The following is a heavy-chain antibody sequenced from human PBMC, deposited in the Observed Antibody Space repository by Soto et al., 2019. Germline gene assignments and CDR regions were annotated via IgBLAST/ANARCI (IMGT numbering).Heavy chain of an antibody. V-gene: IGHV6-1*01. CDR3: ARGFPYYVSSDSYLDY. Sequence: QVQLQQSGPGLVTPSQTLSLTCAISGDSVSGNSAAWNWIRQSPSRGLEWLGRTYYRSRWYNDYAVSVKSRIAVTPDTSKNQFSLHLNSVTPEGTAVYYCARGFPYYVSSDSYLDYWGQGALVTVSS. J-gene: IGHJ4*02. D-gene: IGHD3-16*01. CDR1: GDSVSGNSAA. CDR2: TYYRSRWYN.